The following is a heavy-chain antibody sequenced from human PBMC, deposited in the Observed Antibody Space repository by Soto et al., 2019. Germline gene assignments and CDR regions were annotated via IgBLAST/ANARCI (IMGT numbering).Heavy chain of an antibody. CDR3: ARDMDYYDSSGYGDY. D-gene: IGHD3-22*01. Sequence: QVQLVESGGGVVQPGRSLRLSCAASGFTFSSYAMHWVRQAPGKGLEWVAVISYDGSNKYYADSVKGRFTISRDNSKNTLYLQMNILRAEDTAVYYCARDMDYYDSSGYGDYWGQGTLVTVSS. V-gene: IGHV3-30-3*01. CDR1: GFTFSSYA. CDR2: ISYDGSNK. J-gene: IGHJ4*02.